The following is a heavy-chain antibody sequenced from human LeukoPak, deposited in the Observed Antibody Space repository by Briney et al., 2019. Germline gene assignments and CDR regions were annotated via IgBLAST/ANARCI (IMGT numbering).Heavy chain of an antibody. CDR2: ISAYNGNT. V-gene: IGHV1-18*01. Sequence: ASVKVSCKASGYTFTSYGISWVRQAPGQGLEWMGWISAYNGNTNYAQKLQGRVTMTTDTSTSTAYMELRSLRSEDTAVYYCARVNPYSSSWPSRDYWGQGTLVTVSS. CDR1: GYTFTSYG. D-gene: IGHD6-13*01. CDR3: ARVNPYSSSWPSRDY. J-gene: IGHJ4*02.